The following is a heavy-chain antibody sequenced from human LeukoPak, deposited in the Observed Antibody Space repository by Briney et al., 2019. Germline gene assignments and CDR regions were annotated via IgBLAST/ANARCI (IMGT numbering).Heavy chain of an antibody. D-gene: IGHD3-22*01. CDR3: AKKGGSAWYYYNEV. CDR2: ISSSGSST. Sequence: PGGSLRLSCAASGFTFSSYAMSWVRQAPGKGLEWVSAISSSGSSTYYADSVKGRFTISRDNSKNTLYVQMNSLRAEDTAVYYCAKKGGSAWYYYNEVWGQGTLVTVSS. CDR1: GFTFSSYA. V-gene: IGHV3-23*01. J-gene: IGHJ4*02.